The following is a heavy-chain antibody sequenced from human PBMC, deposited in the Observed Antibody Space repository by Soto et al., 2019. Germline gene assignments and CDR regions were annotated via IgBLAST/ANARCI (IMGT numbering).Heavy chain of an antibody. D-gene: IGHD1-26*01. V-gene: IGHV4-61*01. J-gene: IGHJ6*02. CDR2: VYYSGST. Sequence: SETLSLTCTVSGGSVSSTSYYWSWIRQPPGKGLEWIGYVYYSGSTIYNPSLKSRVSISVDTSKNQFSLKVSSVTAADAAVYYCARRRGALRILYYYGMDVWGQGTTVTVSS. CDR1: GGSVSSTSYY. CDR3: ARRRGALRILYYYGMDV.